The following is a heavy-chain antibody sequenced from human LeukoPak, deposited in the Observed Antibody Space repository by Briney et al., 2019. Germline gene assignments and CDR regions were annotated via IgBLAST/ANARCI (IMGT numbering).Heavy chain of an antibody. CDR2: IYYSGST. D-gene: IGHD6-6*01. V-gene: IGHV4-39*07. CDR1: GGSISSSSYY. J-gene: IGHJ5*02. Sequence: SETLSLTCTVSGGSISSSSYYWGWIRQPPGKGLEWIGSIYYSGSTYYNPSLKSRVTISVDTSKNQFSLKLSSVTAADTAVYYCARGVYSSSSSWFDPWGQGTLVTVSS. CDR3: ARGVYSSSSSWFDP.